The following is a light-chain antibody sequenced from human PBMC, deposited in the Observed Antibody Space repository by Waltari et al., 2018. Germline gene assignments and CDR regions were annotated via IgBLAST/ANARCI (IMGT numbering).Light chain of an antibody. CDR3: ASWDDRLGGVL. CDR1: RSDIGNNY. Sequence: QSVLTQPPSASGTPGQKVTMSCSGGRSDIGNNYVYWYQQLPGTTPKLLIYRNTQRPSGVPDRISASKSGTSASLAISGLRSEDEEIYYCASWDDRLGGVLFGGGTKLTVL. V-gene: IGLV1-47*01. CDR2: RNT. J-gene: IGLJ2*01.